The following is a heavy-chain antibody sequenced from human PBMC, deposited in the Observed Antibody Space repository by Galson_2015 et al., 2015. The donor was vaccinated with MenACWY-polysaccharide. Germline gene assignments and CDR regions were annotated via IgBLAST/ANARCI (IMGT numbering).Heavy chain of an antibody. J-gene: IGHJ1*01. V-gene: IGHV4-31*03. D-gene: IGHD6-19*01. CDR3: ARGLYSGGGGF. Sequence: TLSLTCTVSGGSITGGGYSWSWIRQHPGKGLEWIGYIYYSGSTYYNPSLKSRVTISVDTSKNQVSLKLRSVSAADTAVYYCARGLYSGGGGFWGQGTLVTVSS. CDR1: GGSITGGGYS. CDR2: IYYSGST.